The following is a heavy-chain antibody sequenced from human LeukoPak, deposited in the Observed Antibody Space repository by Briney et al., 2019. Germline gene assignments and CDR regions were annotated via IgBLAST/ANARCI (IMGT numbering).Heavy chain of an antibody. D-gene: IGHD6-6*01. V-gene: IGHV4-4*07. CDR1: GGSFSNHY. Sequence: PSETLSLTCTVSGGSFSNHYWSWIRQPAGKGLEYIGRVYGNGGADYNPSLRSRVTISVDTSKNQFSLKLSSVTAADTAVYYCARLYSSSLTPYYYGMDVWGQGTTVTVSS. CDR3: ARLYSSSLTPYYYGMDV. CDR2: VYGNGGA. J-gene: IGHJ6*02.